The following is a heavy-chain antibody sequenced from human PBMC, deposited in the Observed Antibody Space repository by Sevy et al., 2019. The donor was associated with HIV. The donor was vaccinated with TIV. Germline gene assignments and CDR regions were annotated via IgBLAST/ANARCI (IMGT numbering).Heavy chain of an antibody. CDR3: ARGPGGANTAKDYYYYGMDV. CDR2: ISSSSSTI. V-gene: IGHV3-48*02. J-gene: IGHJ6*02. CDR1: GFTFSSYS. Sequence: GGSLRLSCAASGFTFSSYSMNWVRQAPGKGLEWVSYISSSSSTIYYGDSVKGRFTISRDNAKNSLYLQMNSLRDEETAGYYCARGPGGANTAKDYYYYGMDVWGQGTTVTVSS. D-gene: IGHD3-16*01.